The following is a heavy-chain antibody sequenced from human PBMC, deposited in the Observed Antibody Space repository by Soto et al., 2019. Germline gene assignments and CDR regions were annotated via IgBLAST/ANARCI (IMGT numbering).Heavy chain of an antibody. CDR3: AREGEGDFWSGYYTHYYYMDG. CDR1: GFTFSSYW. Sequence: EVQLVESGGGLVQPGGSLRLSCAASGFTFSSYWMSWVRQAPGKGLEWVANIKQDGSEKYYVDSVKGRFTISRDNAKNSLYLQMNSLRAEDTAVYYCAREGEGDFWSGYYTHYYYMDGWGKGTTVTVSS. D-gene: IGHD3-3*01. J-gene: IGHJ6*03. V-gene: IGHV3-7*01. CDR2: IKQDGSEK.